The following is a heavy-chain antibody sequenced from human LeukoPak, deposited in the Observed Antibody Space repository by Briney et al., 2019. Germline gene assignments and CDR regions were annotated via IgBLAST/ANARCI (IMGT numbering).Heavy chain of an antibody. Sequence: GGSLRPSCAASGFTFTSYSMNWVRQAPGKGLEWVSSISSSSSYIYYADSVKGRFTISRDNAKNSLYLQMNSLRAEDTAVYYCARDPGPSFDYWGQGTLVTVSS. V-gene: IGHV3-21*01. CDR3: ARDPGPSFDY. J-gene: IGHJ4*02. CDR2: ISSSSSYI. CDR1: GFTFTSYS.